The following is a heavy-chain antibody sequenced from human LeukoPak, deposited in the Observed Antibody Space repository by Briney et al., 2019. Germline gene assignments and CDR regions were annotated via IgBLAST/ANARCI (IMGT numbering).Heavy chain of an antibody. D-gene: IGHD3-3*01. V-gene: IGHV4-39*01. CDR3: ARPAGDDFWSGQGWFDP. J-gene: IGHJ5*02. CDR1: GGSISSSSYY. CDR2: IYYSGST. Sequence: PSETLSLTCTVSGGSISSSSYYWGWIRQPPGKGLEWIGSIYYSGSTYYNPSLKSRVTISVDTSKNQFSLKLSSVTAADTAVYYCARPAGDDFWSGQGWFDPWGQGTLVTVS.